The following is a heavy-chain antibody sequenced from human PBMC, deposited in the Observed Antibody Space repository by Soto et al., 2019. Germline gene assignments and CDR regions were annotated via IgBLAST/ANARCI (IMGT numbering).Heavy chain of an antibody. CDR2: MNPNSGNT. D-gene: IGHD3-3*01. J-gene: IGHJ5*02. Sequence: QVQLVQSGAEVKKPGASVKVSCKASGYTFTSYDINWVRQATGQGLEWMGWMNPNSGNTGYAQKFQGRVTMTRNTSISTAYMELSSLRSEDTAVYYCARGHTITIFGVVSRWFDPWGPGTLVTVSS. V-gene: IGHV1-8*01. CDR1: GYTFTSYD. CDR3: ARGHTITIFGVVSRWFDP.